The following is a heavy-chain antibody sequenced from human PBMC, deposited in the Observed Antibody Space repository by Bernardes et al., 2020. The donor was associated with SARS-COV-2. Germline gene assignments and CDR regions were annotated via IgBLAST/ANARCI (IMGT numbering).Heavy chain of an antibody. J-gene: IGHJ4*02. CDR3: TTGERYTDY. V-gene: IGHV3-15*01. D-gene: IGHD3-16*02. Sequence: GGSLRLSCSASAFTLSNAWMSWVRQAPGKGLEWVGRIKSKSDGGTTDYAAPVKGRFTILRDDSENTLYLQMNSLKIEDTAVYYCTTGERYTDYWGQGTLVTVSS. CDR1: AFTLSNAW. CDR2: IKSKSDGGTT.